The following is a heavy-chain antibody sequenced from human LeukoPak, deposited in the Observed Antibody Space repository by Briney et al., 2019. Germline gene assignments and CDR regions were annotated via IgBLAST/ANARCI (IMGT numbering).Heavy chain of an antibody. CDR1: GFTFSSYS. V-gene: IGHV3-21*01. Sequence: PGGSLRLSCAASGFTFSSYSMNWVRQAPGKGLEWVSSISSSSSYIYYADSVKGRFTISRDNAKNSLYLQMNSLGAEDMALYYCAREGAGIMVRGVILDYWGQGALVTVSS. D-gene: IGHD3-10*01. J-gene: IGHJ4*02. CDR2: ISSSSSYI. CDR3: AREGAGIMVRGVILDY.